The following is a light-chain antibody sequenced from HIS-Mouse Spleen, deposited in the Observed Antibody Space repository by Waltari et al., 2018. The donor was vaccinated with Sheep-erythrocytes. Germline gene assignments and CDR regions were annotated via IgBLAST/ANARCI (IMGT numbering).Light chain of an antibody. V-gene: IGLV2-11*01. Sequence: QSALTQPRSVSGSPGQSVTISCTGTSSDVGGYNYVSWYQQHPGKAPKLMIYDVSKRPSVVPERFTGSKSGNTASLTSSGLQAEDEADYYCCSYAGSYNHVFATGTKVTVL. CDR2: DVS. CDR1: SSDVGGYNY. CDR3: CSYAGSYNHV. J-gene: IGLJ1*01.